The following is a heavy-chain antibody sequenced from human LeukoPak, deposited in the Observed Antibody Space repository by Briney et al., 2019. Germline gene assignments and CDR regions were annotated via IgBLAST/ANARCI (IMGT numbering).Heavy chain of an antibody. J-gene: IGHJ5*02. CDR1: GFTFSSHA. V-gene: IGHV3-23*01. CDR2: ISGSGGKT. D-gene: IGHD6-19*01. Sequence: GGSLRLSCEASGFTFSSHAMSWVRQAPGKGLEWVSAISGSGGKTYYADSVRGRFTKSRDNSGNTLYLQMDSLRDEDTAVYYCAREIKIVVAGSWFAPWGQGAQVIVSS. CDR3: AREIKIVVAGSWFAP.